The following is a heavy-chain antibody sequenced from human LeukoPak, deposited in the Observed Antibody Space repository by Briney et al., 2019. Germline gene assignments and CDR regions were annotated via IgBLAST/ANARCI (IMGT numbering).Heavy chain of an antibody. D-gene: IGHD2-15*01. J-gene: IGHJ4*02. CDR3: ARAPRGYCSGGSCFDS. Sequence: ASVKVSFMASGYTFTGYYMHWVRQAPGRGLEWMGWIDPNSGGTNSAQNFHGRVTMTRDTSISTAYMEVSRLRSDDTAVYHCARAPRGYCSGGSCFDSWGQGTLLTVSS. CDR2: IDPNSGGT. CDR1: GYTFTGYY. V-gene: IGHV1-2*02.